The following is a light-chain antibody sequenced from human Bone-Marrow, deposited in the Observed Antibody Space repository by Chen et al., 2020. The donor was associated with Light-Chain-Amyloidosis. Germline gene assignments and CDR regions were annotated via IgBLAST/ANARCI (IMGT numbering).Light chain of an antibody. J-gene: IGKJ2*01. V-gene: IGKV1-5*03. CDR1: QVIVDG. Sequence: DIRMTQSPSTLSASVGDRVTITCRASQVIVDGLAWLQHKPGKAPKLLIYKASNLQTGVPSRFSGSGSGTEFTLSINSVQPDDFATYFCQQYKLYSFTFGQGTKLDLK. CDR3: QQYKLYSFT. CDR2: KAS.